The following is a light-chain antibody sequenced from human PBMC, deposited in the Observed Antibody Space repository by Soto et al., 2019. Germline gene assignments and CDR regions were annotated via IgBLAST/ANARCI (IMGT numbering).Light chain of an antibody. CDR1: HDFGSTY. Sequence: EILLTQYQGTLYLSPGDRDTLSCKASHDFGSTYLAWNQQKPGKAPRLLIYTASGRATGVADRFIGSGSATDFTLTISRLEPEDWAVYYCQQYGSAPWTFGQGTKV. CDR2: TAS. V-gene: IGKV3-20*01. J-gene: IGKJ1*01. CDR3: QQYGSAPWT.